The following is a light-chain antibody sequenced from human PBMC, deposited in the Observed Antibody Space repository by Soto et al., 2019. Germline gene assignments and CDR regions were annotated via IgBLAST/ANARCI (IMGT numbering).Light chain of an antibody. CDR3: QQYSDLPMT. CDR1: QIISSN. J-gene: IGKJ5*01. Sequence: EVVMTQSPATLSVSPGERATLSCRASQIISSNLAWFQQKPGQAPRLLIYGASRRATGIPDRFSGSASGTDFTLTISRLEPEDFAVYFCQQYSDLPMTFGQGTRLEIK. CDR2: GAS. V-gene: IGKV3D-15*02.